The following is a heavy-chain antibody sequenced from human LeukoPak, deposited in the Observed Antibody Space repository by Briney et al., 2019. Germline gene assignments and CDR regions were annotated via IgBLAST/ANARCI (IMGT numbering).Heavy chain of an antibody. CDR2: ISHDGNNK. CDR3: AKSLMYSSGWYYYYGMDV. CDR1: GFIFSNYD. J-gene: IGHJ6*02. D-gene: IGHD6-19*01. Sequence: GGSLRLSCVASGFIFSNYDMYWVRQAPGKGLEWVARISHDGNNKYYADSVKGRFTISRDNSKNTLYLQMNSLRAEDTAVYYCAKSLMYSSGWYYYYGMDVWGQGTTVTVSS. V-gene: IGHV3-30*18.